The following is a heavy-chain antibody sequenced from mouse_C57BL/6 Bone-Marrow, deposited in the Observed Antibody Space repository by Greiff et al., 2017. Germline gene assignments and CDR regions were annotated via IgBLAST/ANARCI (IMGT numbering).Heavy chain of an antibody. J-gene: IGHJ3*01. CDR1: GYTFTSYW. V-gene: IGHV1-50*01. CDR2: IDPSDSYT. CDR3: AREDGYYSAWFAY. D-gene: IGHD2-3*01. Sequence: QVQLQQPGAELVKPGASVKLSCKASGYTFTSYWMQWVKQRPGQGLEWIGEIDPSDSYTNYNQKFKGKATLTVDPSSSTAYMQLSRLTSEDSAVYYCAREDGYYSAWFAYRGQGNLVTVSA.